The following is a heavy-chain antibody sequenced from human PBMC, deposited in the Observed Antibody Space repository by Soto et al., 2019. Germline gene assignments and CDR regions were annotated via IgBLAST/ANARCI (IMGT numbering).Heavy chain of an antibody. CDR1: GFTFSDYY. J-gene: IGHJ6*03. D-gene: IGHD6-13*01. CDR2: ISSSGSTI. CDR3: ARVLAAAPYYYYYYMDV. V-gene: IGHV3-11*01. Sequence: PGGSLRLSCAASGFTFSDYYMSWIRQAPGKGLEWVSYISSSGSTIYYADSVKGRFTISRDNAKNSLYLQMNSLRAEDTAVYYCARVLAAAPYYYYYYMDVWGKGTTVTVSS.